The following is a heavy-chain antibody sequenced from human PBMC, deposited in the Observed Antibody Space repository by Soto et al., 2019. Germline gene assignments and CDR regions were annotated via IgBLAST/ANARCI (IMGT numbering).Heavy chain of an antibody. CDR2: MNPNSGNT. D-gene: IGHD6-19*01. V-gene: IGHV1-8*01. CDR3: ARGRGGSGWSPGGYYYYYMDV. CDR1: GYTFTSYD. J-gene: IGHJ6*03. Sequence: ASVKVSCKASGYTFTSYDINWVRQATGQGLEWMGWMNPNSGNTGYAQKFQGRVTMTRNTSISTAYMELSSLRSEDTAVYYCARGRGGSGWSPGGYYYYYMDVWGKGTTVTVSS.